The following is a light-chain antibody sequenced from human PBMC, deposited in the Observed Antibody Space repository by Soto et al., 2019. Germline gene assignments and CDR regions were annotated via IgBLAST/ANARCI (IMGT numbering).Light chain of an antibody. Sequence: QSVLTQPASVSGSPGQSITISCTGTSSDVGGYNYVSWYQQHPGKAPKLMIYDVSNRPSGVSNRFSGSKSGNTASLTISGLLAWDEADYCCSSYTSSCTPYVFGAGTRSPS. V-gene: IGLV2-14*01. CDR3: SSYTSSCTPYV. CDR1: SSDVGGYNY. J-gene: IGLJ1*01. CDR2: DVS.